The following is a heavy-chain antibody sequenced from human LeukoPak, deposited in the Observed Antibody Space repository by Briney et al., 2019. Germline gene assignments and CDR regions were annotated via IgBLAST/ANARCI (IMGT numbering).Heavy chain of an antibody. D-gene: IGHD4-17*01. CDR3: ARDYGDYLDY. J-gene: IGHJ4*02. Sequence: GGSVTVSCKASGYTFTSYGISWVRQAPGQGLEWMGWMSAYNGNTNYVQKLQGRVTMTTDTTTSTPYMELRSLRSDDTAVYYCARDYGDYLDYWGQGTLVTAAS. V-gene: IGHV1-18*04. CDR1: GYTFTSYG. CDR2: MSAYNGNT.